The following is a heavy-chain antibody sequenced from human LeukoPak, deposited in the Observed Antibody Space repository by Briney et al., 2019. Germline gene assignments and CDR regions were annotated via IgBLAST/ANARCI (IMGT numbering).Heavy chain of an antibody. V-gene: IGHV4-34*01. D-gene: IGHD1-26*01. CDR3: ARDSGSYWYFDY. Sequence: SETLSLTCAVYGGSFSAYYWSWIRQPPGKGLEWIGEINHSGSTNYNPSLKSRVTISVDTPNNQFTLKLSSVTAADTAVYYCARDSGSYWYFDYWGQGTLVTVSS. J-gene: IGHJ4*02. CDR1: GGSFSAYY. CDR2: INHSGST.